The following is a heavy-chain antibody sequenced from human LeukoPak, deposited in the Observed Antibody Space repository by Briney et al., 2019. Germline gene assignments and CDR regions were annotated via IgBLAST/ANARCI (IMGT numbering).Heavy chain of an antibody. Sequence: PGGSLRLSCAASGFTFSSFAMSWVRQAPGKGLEWVSAISGGGHSIYYADSVKGRFTISRDNSKNTLYLQMNSLKAEDTALYYCATWAYSSGWSTNRDFDYWGQGTLVTVSS. J-gene: IGHJ4*02. D-gene: IGHD6-19*01. V-gene: IGHV3-23*01. CDR1: GFTFSSFA. CDR2: ISGGGHSI. CDR3: ATWAYSSGWSTNRDFDY.